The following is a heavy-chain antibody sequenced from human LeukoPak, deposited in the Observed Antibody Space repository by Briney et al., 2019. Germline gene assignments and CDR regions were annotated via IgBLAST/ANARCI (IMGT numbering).Heavy chain of an antibody. CDR1: GGSFSGSY. CDR2: INHSGST. D-gene: IGHD2-21*02. V-gene: IGHV4-34*01. Sequence: ASETLSLTCAVYGGSFSGSYWSWIRQPPGKGLEWIGEINHSGSTNYNPSLKSRVTISVDTSKNQFSMKLSSVTAADTAVYYCASGPRRAVGTLWNWGQGTLVTVSS. J-gene: IGHJ4*02. CDR3: ASGPRRAVGTLWN.